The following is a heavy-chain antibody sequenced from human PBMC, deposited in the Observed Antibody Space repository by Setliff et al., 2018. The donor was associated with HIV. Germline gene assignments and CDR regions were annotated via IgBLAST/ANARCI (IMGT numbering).Heavy chain of an antibody. CDR3: ARGAVENHNMDV. J-gene: IGHJ6*03. V-gene: IGHV1-2*02. CDR2: ITPHSGAT. D-gene: IGHD1-26*01. CDR1: GYTFTGYY. Sequence: ASVKVSCKASGYTFTGYYIHWVRQAPGQGLEWMGWITPHSGATDYAQKFQRRVTMTRDESTSTAHMELSSLTAEDTAVYYCARGAVENHNMDVWGKGTTVTVSS.